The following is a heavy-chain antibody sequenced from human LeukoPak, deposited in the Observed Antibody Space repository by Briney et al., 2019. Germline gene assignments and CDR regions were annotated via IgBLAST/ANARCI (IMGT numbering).Heavy chain of an antibody. D-gene: IGHD2-2*01. Sequence: SETLSLTCAVYGGSFSGYYWSWIRQPPGKGLEWVGEINYSGSTNYNPSLKSRVTISVDTSKNQCSLKLSSVTAADTAVYYCARGYCSSTSCYRYFGYWGQGTLVTVS. CDR1: GGSFSGYY. J-gene: IGHJ4*02. CDR3: ARGYCSSTSCYRYFGY. V-gene: IGHV4-34*01. CDR2: INYSGST.